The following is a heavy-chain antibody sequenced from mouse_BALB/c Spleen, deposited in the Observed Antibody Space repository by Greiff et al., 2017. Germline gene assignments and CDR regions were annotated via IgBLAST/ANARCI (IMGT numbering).Heavy chain of an antibody. CDR2: IWSGGST. D-gene: IGHD2-1*01. CDR3: ARRGYGKGTWFAY. J-gene: IGHJ3*01. CDR1: GFSLTSYG. V-gene: IGHV2-2*02. Sequence: QVQLQQSGPGLVQPSQSLSITCTVSGFSLTSYGVHWVRQSPGKGLEWLGVIWSGGSTDYNAAFISRLSISKDNSKSQVFFKMNSLQANDTAIYYCARRGYGKGTWFAYWGQGTLVTVSA.